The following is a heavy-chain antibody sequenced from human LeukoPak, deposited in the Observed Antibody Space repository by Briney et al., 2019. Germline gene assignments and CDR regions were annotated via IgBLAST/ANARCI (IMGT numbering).Heavy chain of an antibody. J-gene: IGHJ6*02. CDR1: GYTFTSYS. D-gene: IGHD1-26*01. Sequence: ASVKVSCKASGYTFTSYSMHWVRQAPGQRLEWVGWINAGSGNTKFTQKFQGRVTITRDTSASTAYMELSSLRSEDTAVYYCARFLGGSYGMDVWGQGTTVTVSS. CDR3: ARFLGGSYGMDV. V-gene: IGHV1-3*01. CDR2: INAGSGNT.